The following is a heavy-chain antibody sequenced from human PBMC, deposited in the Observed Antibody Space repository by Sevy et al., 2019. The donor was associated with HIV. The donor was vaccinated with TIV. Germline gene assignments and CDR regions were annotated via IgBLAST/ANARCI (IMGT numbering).Heavy chain of an antibody. CDR1: GFTFSNFA. CDR3: ATDDRDNSGYHFTY. J-gene: IGHJ4*02. CDR2: TSYDGSSN. V-gene: IGHV3-30-3*01. Sequence: GGSLRLSCAASGFTFSNFAMRWVRQAPGKGLEWVAITSYDGSSNYYADSVKGRFTISRDNSKHTLYLQMNSLTVEDTAVYYCATDDRDNSGYHFTYWGQGTLVTVSS. D-gene: IGHD3-22*01.